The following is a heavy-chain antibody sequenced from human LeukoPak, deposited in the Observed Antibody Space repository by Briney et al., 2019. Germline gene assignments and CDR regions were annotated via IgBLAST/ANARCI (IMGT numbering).Heavy chain of an antibody. V-gene: IGHV4-34*01. CDR3: ARGRVGDIVVVPAAMDFDY. CDR2: INHSGST. Sequence: SETLSLTCAVYGGSFSDYYWSWIRQPPGKGLEWIGEINHSGSTNYNPSLKSRVTISVDTSKNQFSLKLSSVTAADTAVYYCARGRVGDIVVVPAAMDFDYWGQGTLATVSS. CDR1: GGSFSDYY. D-gene: IGHD2-2*01. J-gene: IGHJ4*02.